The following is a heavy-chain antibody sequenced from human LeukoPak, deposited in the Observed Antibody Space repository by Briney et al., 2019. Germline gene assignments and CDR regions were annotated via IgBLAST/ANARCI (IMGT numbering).Heavy chain of an antibody. CDR1: GFTFSSYG. D-gene: IGHD6-19*01. CDR3: AKDLDRIAVAGSIDY. J-gene: IGHJ4*02. V-gene: IGHV3-30*02. CDR2: IRYDGSNK. Sequence: GGSLRLSCAASGFTFSSYGMHWVRQAPGKGLEWVAFIRYDGSNKYYADSEKGRFTISRDNSKNTLYLQMNSLRAEDTAVYYCAKDLDRIAVAGSIDYWGQGTLVTVSS.